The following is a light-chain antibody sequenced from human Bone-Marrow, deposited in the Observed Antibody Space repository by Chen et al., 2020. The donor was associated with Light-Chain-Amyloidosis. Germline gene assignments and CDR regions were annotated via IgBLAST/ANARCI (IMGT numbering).Light chain of an antibody. J-gene: IGLJ3*02. V-gene: IGLV3-21*02. CDR3: QVWDRSSDRPV. CDR1: NIGTTS. CDR2: DDS. Sequence: SYVLTQPSSVSVAPGQTATIACGGNNIGTTSVHWYQQTPGQAPLRVVYDDSDRPSGIPRRLSGANSGNTATLTISGVEAGDEADYYCQVWDRSSDRPVFGGGTKLTVL.